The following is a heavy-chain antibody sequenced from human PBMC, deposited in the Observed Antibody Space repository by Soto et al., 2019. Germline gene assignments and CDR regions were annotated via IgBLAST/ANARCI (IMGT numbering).Heavy chain of an antibody. Sequence: GGSLRLSCAASGLTFSNCGMNWVRQAPGKGLEWVSYIRSDGSLIQYADSVKGRFTISRDNAKNSLYLQMNILRHEDTAVYYCATKKTRNNNWLDPWGQGTLVTVSS. CDR3: ATKKTRNNNWLDP. CDR2: IRSDGSLI. CDR1: GLTFSNCG. V-gene: IGHV3-48*02. J-gene: IGHJ5*02.